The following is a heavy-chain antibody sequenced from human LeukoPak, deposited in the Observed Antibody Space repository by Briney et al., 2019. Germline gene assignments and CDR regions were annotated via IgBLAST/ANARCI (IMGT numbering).Heavy chain of an antibody. D-gene: IGHD3-22*01. CDR3: AREVSEGFDF. J-gene: IGHJ4*02. CDR1: GFTFSGYS. CDR2: FGTRSTSV. V-gene: IGHV3-21*01. Sequence: GGFLRLSCTASGFTFSGYSMNWIRQAPGKGLEWVSSFGTRSTSVYYAGSVKGRFAISRDNAKNSLYLQMNSLRAEDTALYYCAREVSEGFDFWGQGTLVTVSS.